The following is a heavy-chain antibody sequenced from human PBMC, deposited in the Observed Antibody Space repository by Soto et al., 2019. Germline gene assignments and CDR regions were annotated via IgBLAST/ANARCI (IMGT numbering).Heavy chain of an antibody. J-gene: IGHJ4*02. CDR3: ASRKSSPYFDY. CDR1: GGSISSGDYY. D-gene: IGHD3-10*01. V-gene: IGHV4-30-4*01. Sequence: SETLSLTCTVSGGSISSGDYYWSWIRQPPGKGLEWIGYIYYSGSAYYNPSLKSRVTISVDTSKNQFSLKLSSVTAADTAVYYCASRKSSPYFDYWGQGTLVTVSS. CDR2: IYYSGSA.